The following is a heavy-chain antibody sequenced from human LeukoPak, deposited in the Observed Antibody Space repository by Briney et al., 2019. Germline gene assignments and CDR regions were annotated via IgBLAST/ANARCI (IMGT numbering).Heavy chain of an antibody. J-gene: IGHJ6*02. CDR3: ARGGSYGSGSYYNGKNYYYYGMDV. CDR2: INPNSDGT. V-gene: IGHV1-2*06. CDR1: GYTFTGYY. D-gene: IGHD3-10*01. Sequence: ASVKVSCKASGYTFTGYYMHWVRQAPGQGLEWMGRINPNSDGTNYAQKFQGRVTMTRDTSISTAYMELSRLRSDDTAVYYCARGGSYGSGSYYNGKNYYYYGMDVWGQGTTVTVSS.